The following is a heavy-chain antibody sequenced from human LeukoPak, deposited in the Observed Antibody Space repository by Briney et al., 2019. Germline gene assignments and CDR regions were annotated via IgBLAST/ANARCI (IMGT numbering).Heavy chain of an antibody. Sequence: GESLKISCKGSGYTFTSYWIGWVRQMPGKGLEWMGIIYPGDSDTRYSPSFQGQVTISADKSISTAYLQWSSLKASDTAMYCCARDHAYSGYALGDFAYWGQGTLVTVSS. J-gene: IGHJ4*02. CDR1: GYTFTSYW. CDR2: IYPGDSDT. V-gene: IGHV5-51*01. D-gene: IGHD5-12*01. CDR3: ARDHAYSGYALGDFAY.